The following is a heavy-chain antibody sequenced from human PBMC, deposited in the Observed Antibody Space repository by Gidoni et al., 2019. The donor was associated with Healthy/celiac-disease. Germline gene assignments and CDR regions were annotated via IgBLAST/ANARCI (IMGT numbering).Heavy chain of an antibody. CDR3: ARLRRHHGWYWDDAFDI. CDR1: GFTFSSYA. V-gene: IGHV3-23*01. CDR2: ISGSGGST. Sequence: EVQLLESGGGLVQPGGSLRLSCAASGFTFSSYAMSWVRQAPGKGLEWVSAISGSGGSTYYADSVKGRFTISRDNSKNTLYLQMNSLRAEDTAVYYCARLRRHHGWYWDDAFDIWGQGTMVTVSS. D-gene: IGHD6-19*01. J-gene: IGHJ3*02.